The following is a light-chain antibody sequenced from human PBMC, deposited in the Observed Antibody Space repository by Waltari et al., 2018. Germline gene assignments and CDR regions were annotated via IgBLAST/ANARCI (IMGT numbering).Light chain of an antibody. V-gene: IGKV3-20*01. Sequence: EVVLTQSPGTLSLSPGERATLSCRASQSVSSTYLAWYQQKPGQAPRLRIYGASSRPTGIPDRFSGSGSGTDFTLTISRLEPEDFAVYYCQQYDTSPVTFGQGTKLEI. CDR1: QSVSSTY. CDR2: GAS. J-gene: IGKJ2*01. CDR3: QQYDTSPVT.